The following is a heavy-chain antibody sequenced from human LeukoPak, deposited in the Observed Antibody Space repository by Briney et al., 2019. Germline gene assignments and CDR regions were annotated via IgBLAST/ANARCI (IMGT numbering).Heavy chain of an antibody. Sequence: ASVKVSCKASGGTFSSYAISWVRQAPGQGLEWMGGIIPIFGTANYAQKFQGRVTITADESTSTAYMGLSGLRSEDTAVYYCAVSGMVAENWFDPWGQGTLVTVSS. CDR3: AVSGMVAENWFDP. J-gene: IGHJ5*02. V-gene: IGHV1-69*13. CDR1: GGTFSSYA. CDR2: IIPIFGTA. D-gene: IGHD1-26*01.